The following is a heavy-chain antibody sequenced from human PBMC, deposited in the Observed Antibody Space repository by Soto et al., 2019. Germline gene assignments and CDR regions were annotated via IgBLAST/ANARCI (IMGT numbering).Heavy chain of an antibody. J-gene: IGHJ6*02. Sequence: VSLRLSCRASGLAFGNYAMNWVRQVPGRGLEWVAGVNTNGRSTYYADSVRGRFTISRDNSKITVYLQMNSLRAEDTAVYYCAKDRAFNYFYGMDVWGQGTTVTVYS. D-gene: IGHD3-10*01. V-gene: IGHV3-23*01. CDR1: GLAFGNYA. CDR2: VNTNGRST. CDR3: AKDRAFNYFYGMDV.